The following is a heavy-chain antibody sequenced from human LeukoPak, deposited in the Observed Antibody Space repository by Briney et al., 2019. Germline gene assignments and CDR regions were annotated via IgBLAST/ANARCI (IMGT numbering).Heavy chain of an antibody. J-gene: IGHJ6*03. CDR1: GFTFSSYW. CDR2: IKQDGSEK. CDR3: ARHAGYSSSWYSYYYYYMDV. D-gene: IGHD6-13*01. Sequence: PGGSLRLSCAASGFTFSSYWMSWVRQAPGKGLEWVANIKQDGSEKYYVDSVKGRFTISRDNSKNTLYLQMNSLRAEDTAVYYCARHAGYSSSWYSYYYYYMDVWGKGTTVTISS. V-gene: IGHV3-7*03.